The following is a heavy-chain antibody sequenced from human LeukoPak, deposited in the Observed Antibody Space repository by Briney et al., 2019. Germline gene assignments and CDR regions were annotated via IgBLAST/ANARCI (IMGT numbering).Heavy chain of an antibody. CDR2: IYTAGST. J-gene: IGHJ4*02. Sequence: SETLSLTCTVSGGSINSYYWSWIRQPAGRGLEWMGRIYTAGSTNYNPSLKSRVTMSVDTSKNQFSLKLSSVTAADTAVYYCARDLLHFYDSVGSSFDFWGQGTLVTVSS. CDR1: GGSINSYY. V-gene: IGHV4-4*07. CDR3: ARDLLHFYDSVGSSFDF. D-gene: IGHD3-22*01.